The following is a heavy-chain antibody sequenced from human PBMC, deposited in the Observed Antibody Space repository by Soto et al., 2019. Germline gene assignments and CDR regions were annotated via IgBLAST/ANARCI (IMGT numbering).Heavy chain of an antibody. V-gene: IGHV1-69*13. J-gene: IGHJ6*02. CDR3: ARRGIVGATTNYYYYGMDV. CDR1: GGTFSSYA. CDR2: ISPIFGTA. D-gene: IGHD1-26*01. Sequence: SVKVSCKASGGTFSSYAISWVRQAPGQGLEWMGGISPIFGTANYAQKFQGRVTITADESTSTAYMELSSLRSEDTAVYYCARRGIVGATTNYYYYGMDVWGQGTTVTVSS.